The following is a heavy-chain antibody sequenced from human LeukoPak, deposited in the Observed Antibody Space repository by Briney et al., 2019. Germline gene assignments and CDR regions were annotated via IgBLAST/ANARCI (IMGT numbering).Heavy chain of an antibody. J-gene: IGHJ4*02. Sequence: SETLSLTCTVSGGSISSYYWSWIRQPPGKGLEWIGYIYYSGSTNYNPSLKSRVTISVDTSKNQFSLKPSSVTAADTAVYYCARSGRQELAPLHWGQGTLVTVSS. D-gene: IGHD5-24*01. CDR1: GGSISSYY. CDR2: IYYSGST. CDR3: ARSGRQELAPLH. V-gene: IGHV4-59*01.